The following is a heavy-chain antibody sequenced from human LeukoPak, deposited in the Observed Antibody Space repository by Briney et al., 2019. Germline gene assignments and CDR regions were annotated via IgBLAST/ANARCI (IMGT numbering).Heavy chain of an antibody. V-gene: IGHV4-59*08. CDR1: GASMNKYY. CDR3: ARRSDLWSGFRSDYYYMDV. D-gene: IGHD3-3*01. J-gene: IGHJ6*03. Sequence: SETLSLTCTVSGASMNKYYLSWLRQPPGKGLEWVGYIHYGGNTNYSPSLKSRLTISVDRSNNPFSLSLTSVTAADTAVYYCARRSDLWSGFRSDYYYMDVWGNGTTVIVSS. CDR2: IHYGGNT.